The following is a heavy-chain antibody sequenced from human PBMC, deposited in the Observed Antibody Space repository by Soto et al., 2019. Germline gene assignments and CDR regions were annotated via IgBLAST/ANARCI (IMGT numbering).Heavy chain of an antibody. CDR2: VYYTGTT. CDR1: GESFSGYF. CDR3: ARLGGYYQSLDT. Sequence: APETLSLTCAVYGESFSGYFWTWIRQPPGKGLEWIGYVYYTGTTTYSPSLKSRVTISVDTSMNQISLKLSSVTAADTAFYYCARLGGYYQSLDTWGQGTLVTVSS. V-gene: IGHV4-59*08. J-gene: IGHJ5*02. D-gene: IGHD3-22*01.